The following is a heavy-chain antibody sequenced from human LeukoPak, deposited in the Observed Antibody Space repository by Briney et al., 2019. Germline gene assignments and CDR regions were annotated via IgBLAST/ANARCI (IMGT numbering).Heavy chain of an antibody. CDR2: IKQDGSEK. Sequence: PGGSLRLSCAASGFTFSGYAMTWVRQAPGKGLEWVANIKQDGSEKYYVDSVKGRFTISRDNAKNSLYLQMNSLRAEDTAVYYCARGDFWSGYYGRFDPWGQGTLVTVSS. D-gene: IGHD3-3*01. CDR3: ARGDFWSGYYGRFDP. V-gene: IGHV3-7*01. CDR1: GFTFSGYA. J-gene: IGHJ5*02.